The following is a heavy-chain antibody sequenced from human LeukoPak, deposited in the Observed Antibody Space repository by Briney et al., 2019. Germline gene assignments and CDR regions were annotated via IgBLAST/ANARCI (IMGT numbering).Heavy chain of an antibody. J-gene: IGHJ4*02. CDR2: ISYDGSNK. CDR1: GFTFSSYA. V-gene: IGHV3-30*04. CDR3: GSGTFGVIGL. Sequence: GGSLRLSCAASGFTFSSYAMHWVRQAPGKGLEWVAVISYDGSNKYYADSVKGRFTISRDNSKNTLYLQMNSLRAEDTAVNYSGSGTFGVIGLWGQGTLVTVSS. D-gene: IGHD3-10*01.